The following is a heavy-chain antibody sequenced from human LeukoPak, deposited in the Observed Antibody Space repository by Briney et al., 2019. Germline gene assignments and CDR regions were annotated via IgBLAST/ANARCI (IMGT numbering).Heavy chain of an antibody. V-gene: IGHV3-7*01. CDR1: GFTFSSYW. Sequence: PGGSLRLSCAASGFTFSSYWMSWVRQAPGKGLEWVANIKQDGSEKYYVDSVKGRFTISRDNAKNSLYLQMNSLRAEDTAVYYCARGTAAIISYYYYYMDVWGKGTTVTVSS. J-gene: IGHJ6*03. D-gene: IGHD2-2*01. CDR2: IKQDGSEK. CDR3: ARGTAAIISYYYYYMDV.